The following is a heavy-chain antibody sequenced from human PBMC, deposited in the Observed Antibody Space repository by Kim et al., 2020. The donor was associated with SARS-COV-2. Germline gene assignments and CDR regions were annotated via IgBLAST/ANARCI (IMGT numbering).Heavy chain of an antibody. D-gene: IGHD6-13*01. CDR2: INPNSGDT. CDR3: ARESIAAAGYYYYGMDV. Sequence: ASVKVSCKASGYTFTGYYMHWVRQAPGQGLEWMGWINPNSGDTNYAQKFQGWVTMTRDTSISTAYMELSRLRSDDTAVYYCARESIAAAGYYYYGMDVWGQGTTVTVSS. J-gene: IGHJ6*02. V-gene: IGHV1-2*04. CDR1: GYTFTGYY.